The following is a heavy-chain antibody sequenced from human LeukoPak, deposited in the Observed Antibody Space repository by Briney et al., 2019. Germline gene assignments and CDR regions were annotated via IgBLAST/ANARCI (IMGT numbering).Heavy chain of an antibody. CDR1: GFTFSSYS. Sequence: GGSLRLSCAASGFTFSSYSMNWVRQAPGKGLEWVSYISSSSSTIYYADSVKGRFTISRDNAKNSLYLQMNSLRAEDTAVYYCARDSCGGDCYLGYWGQGTLVTVSS. CDR2: ISSSSSTI. V-gene: IGHV3-48*01. CDR3: ARDSCGGDCYLGY. J-gene: IGHJ4*02. D-gene: IGHD2-21*02.